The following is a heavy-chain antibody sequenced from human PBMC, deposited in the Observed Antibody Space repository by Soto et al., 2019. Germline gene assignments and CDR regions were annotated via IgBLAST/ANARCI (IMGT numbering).Heavy chain of an antibody. V-gene: IGHV3-48*03. D-gene: IGHD1-1*01. J-gene: IGHJ6*02. CDR2: ISSSGNTI. Sequence: PGGSLRLSCAASGFTFSSYEMNWVRQAPGKGLEWVSYISSSGNTIYYADSVKGRFTVSRDNAKNSLYLQMNSLRAEDTAVYYCARAPKAATPHYGMDVWGQGTTVTVSS. CDR3: ARAPKAATPHYGMDV. CDR1: GFTFSSYE.